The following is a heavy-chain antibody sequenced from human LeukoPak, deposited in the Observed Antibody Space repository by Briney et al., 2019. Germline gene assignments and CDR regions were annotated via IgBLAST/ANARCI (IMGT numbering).Heavy chain of an antibody. CDR3: AKDGVPESGWDLGY. CDR2: IYPSGDST. D-gene: IGHD6-19*01. J-gene: IGHJ4*02. V-gene: IGHV3-23*01. Sequence: GGSLRHSCAACGFTFSTYSMTWVRQGPGKELEWVSSIYPSGDSTFYADSVKGRFTISRDNSKNTLYLQMGSLRTEDTAIYYCAKDGVPESGWDLGYWGQGTLVTVSS. CDR1: GFTFSTYS.